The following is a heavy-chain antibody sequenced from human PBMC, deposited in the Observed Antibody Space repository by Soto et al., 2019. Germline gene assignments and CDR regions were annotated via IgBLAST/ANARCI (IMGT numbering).Heavy chain of an antibody. CDR1: GYTFTSYG. CDR2: INPGNGNT. D-gene: IGHD3-22*01. CDR3: ARGGYFDSSNYLAY. Sequence: AAVKVSCKASGYTFTSYGINWVRQAPGRGLEWMGWINPGNGNTKYSQQFQGRVIIDRDTSASTAYMELSSLRPEDTAVYYCARGGYFDSSNYLAYWGLGTLVTVSS. V-gene: IGHV1-3*01. J-gene: IGHJ4*02.